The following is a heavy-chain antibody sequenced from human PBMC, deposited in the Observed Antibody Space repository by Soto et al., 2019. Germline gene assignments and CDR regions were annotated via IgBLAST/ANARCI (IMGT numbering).Heavy chain of an antibody. D-gene: IGHD1-1*01. CDR1: GFTFSSYA. CDR3: AKNDGAL. J-gene: IGHJ4*02. CDR2: ISGSGGNT. Sequence: PGGSLRLSCAAFGFTFSSYAMSWVRQAPGKGLEWVSSISGSGGNTYYADSVKGRFSISRDNSKNTLFLQMNTLGADDTAVYYCAKNDGALWGRGTLVTVSS. V-gene: IGHV3-23*01.